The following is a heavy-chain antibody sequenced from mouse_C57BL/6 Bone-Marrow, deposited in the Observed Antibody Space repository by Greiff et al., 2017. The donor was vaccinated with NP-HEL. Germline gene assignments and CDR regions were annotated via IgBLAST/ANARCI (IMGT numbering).Heavy chain of an antibody. J-gene: IGHJ1*03. D-gene: IGHD1-1*01. CDR1: GYTFTDYN. V-gene: IGHV1-22*01. Sequence: VQLQQSGPELVKPGASVKMSCKASGYTFTDYNMHWVKQSHGKSLEWIGYINPNNGGTSYNQKFKGKATLTVNKSSSTAYMELRSLTSEDSAVYYCARSTVVEWYFGVWGTGPTVTVSS. CDR3: ARSTVVEWYFGV. CDR2: INPNNGGT.